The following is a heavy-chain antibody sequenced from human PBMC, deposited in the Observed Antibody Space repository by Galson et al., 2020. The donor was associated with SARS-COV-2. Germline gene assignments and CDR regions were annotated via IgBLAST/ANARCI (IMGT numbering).Heavy chain of an antibody. CDR2: ISSSSSYI. J-gene: IGHJ6*02. D-gene: IGHD4-17*01. CDR1: GFTFSSYS. V-gene: IGHV3-21*01. CDR3: ATEPDTADYGDSRYYGMDV. Sequence: GGSLRLSCAASGFTFSSYSMNWVRQAPGKGLEWVSSISSSSSYIYYADSVKGRFTISRDNAKNSLYLQMNSLRAEDTAVYYCATEPDTADYGDSRYYGMDVWGQGTTVTVSS.